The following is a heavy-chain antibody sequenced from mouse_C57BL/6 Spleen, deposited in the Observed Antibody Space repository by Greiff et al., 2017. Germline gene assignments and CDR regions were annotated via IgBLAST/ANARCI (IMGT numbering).Heavy chain of an antibody. CDR2: IDPGDGDT. V-gene: IGHV1-82*01. CDR1: GYAFSSSW. Sequence: QVQLQQSGPELVKPGASVKLSCKASGYAFSSSWMNWVKQRPGKGLEWIGRIDPGDGDTNYNGKFKGKATLTADKSSSTAYMQLSSLTSEDSAVYFGARGYYYGSSFFDDWGQGTTLTVSS. CDR3: ARGYYYGSSFFDD. D-gene: IGHD1-1*01. J-gene: IGHJ2*01.